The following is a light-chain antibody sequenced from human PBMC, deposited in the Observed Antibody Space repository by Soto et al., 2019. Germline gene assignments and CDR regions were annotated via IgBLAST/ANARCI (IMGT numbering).Light chain of an antibody. J-gene: IGLJ1*01. Sequence: QSVLTQPASVSGSPGQSITIFCTGTSSDIGGYNYVSWYQQHPGKAPKVIIYDVSNRPSGVSYRFFGSKSGNTASLTISGLQAEDEADYYCSSYTSSSTYVFGTGTKVTVL. CDR1: SSDIGGYNY. CDR2: DVS. V-gene: IGLV2-14*03. CDR3: SSYTSSSTYV.